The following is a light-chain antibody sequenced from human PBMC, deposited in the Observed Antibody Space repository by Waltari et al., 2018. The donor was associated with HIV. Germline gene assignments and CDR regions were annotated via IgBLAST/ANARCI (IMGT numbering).Light chain of an antibody. CDR1: SSNIGSNN. Sequence: QSVLTQPPSASGTTGQRVTISCSGSSSNIGSNNVRWYQQVPGTAPKVFIYSNDDRPSGVPDRFSGSKSGTSASLTISGLQSEDEADYYCATWDDSLNGWVFGGGTKVTVL. J-gene: IGLJ3*02. CDR2: SND. CDR3: ATWDDSLNGWV. V-gene: IGLV1-44*01.